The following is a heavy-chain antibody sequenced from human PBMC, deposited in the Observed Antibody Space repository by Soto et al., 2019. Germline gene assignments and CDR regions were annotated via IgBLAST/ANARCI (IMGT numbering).Heavy chain of an antibody. CDR3: ARGGRRTPAMDV. CDR2: IYYSGST. CDR1: GGSISSGGYY. V-gene: IGHV4-31*03. J-gene: IGHJ6*02. Sequence: QVQLQESGPGLVRPSQTLSLTCTVSGGSISSGGYYWSWIRQHPGKGLEWIGYIYYSGSTYYNPSLKSRVTISVDTSKNQFSLKLSSVTAADTAVYYCARGGRRTPAMDVWGQGTTVTVSS.